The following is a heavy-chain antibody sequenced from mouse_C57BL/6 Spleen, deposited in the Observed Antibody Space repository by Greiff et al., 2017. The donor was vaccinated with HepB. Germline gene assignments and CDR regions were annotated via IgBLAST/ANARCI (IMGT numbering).Heavy chain of an antibody. CDR1: GYTFTSYW. J-gene: IGHJ2*01. Sequence: QVQLQQPGAELVKPGASVKLSCKASGYTFTSYWMQWVKQRPGQGLEWIGEIDPSDSYTNYNQKFKGKATLTVDTSSSTAYMQLSSLTSEDSAVYYCARSGWDYYFDYWGQGTTLTASS. V-gene: IGHV1-50*01. D-gene: IGHD3-2*02. CDR2: IDPSDSYT. CDR3: ARSGWDYYFDY.